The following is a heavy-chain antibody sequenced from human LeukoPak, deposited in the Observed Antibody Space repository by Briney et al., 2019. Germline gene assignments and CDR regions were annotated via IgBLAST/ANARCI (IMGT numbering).Heavy chain of an antibody. V-gene: IGHV3-53*01. J-gene: IGHJ4*02. D-gene: IGHD3-9*01. CDR3: ARDGGGYDILTGYYANPAFNY. CDR2: IYNGGTT. CDR1: GFTVSSNY. Sequence: GGSLRLSCAASGFTVSSNYMSWVRQAPGKGLEWVSIIYNGGTTNYADSVKGRFTISRDNAKNSLYLQMNSLRAEDTAVYYCARDGGGYDILTGYYANPAFNYWGQGTLVTVSS.